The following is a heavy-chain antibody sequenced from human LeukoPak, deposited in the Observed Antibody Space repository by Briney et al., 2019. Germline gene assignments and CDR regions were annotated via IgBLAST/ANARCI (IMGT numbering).Heavy chain of an antibody. D-gene: IGHD3-3*01. CDR3: ARGINGDFWSGYYPDY. Sequence: ASVKVSCKASGYTFTSYGISWVRQATGQGLEWMGWMNPNSGNTGYAQKFQGRVTMTRNTSISTAYMELSSLRSEDTAVYYCARGINGDFWSGYYPDYWGQGTLVTVSS. V-gene: IGHV1-8*02. CDR2: MNPNSGNT. J-gene: IGHJ4*02. CDR1: GYTFTSYG.